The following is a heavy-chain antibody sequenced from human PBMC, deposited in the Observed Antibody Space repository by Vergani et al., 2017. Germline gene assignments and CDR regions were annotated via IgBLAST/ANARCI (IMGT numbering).Heavy chain of an antibody. Sequence: EVQLVESGGGLVKPGGSLRLSCAASGFTFSSYSMNWVRQAPGKGLEWVSSISSSSSYIYYADSVKGRFTISRDNAKNSLYLQMNSLRAEDTAVYYCAIETAHGAFDIWGQGTMVTVSS. CDR1: GFTFSSYS. CDR3: AIETAHGAFDI. J-gene: IGHJ3*02. V-gene: IGHV3-21*01. D-gene: IGHD1-1*01. CDR2: ISSSSSYI.